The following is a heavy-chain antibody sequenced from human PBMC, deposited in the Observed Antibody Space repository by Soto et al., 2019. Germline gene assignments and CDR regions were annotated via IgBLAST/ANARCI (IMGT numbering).Heavy chain of an antibody. J-gene: IGHJ6*02. CDR1: GGTFSSYA. Sequence: QVQLVQAGAEVKKPGSSVKVSFKASGGTFSSYAISWVRQAPGQGLEWMGGLIPIFGTANYAQKFQGRVTITADESTSTAYMELSSLRSEDTDVYYCARAEYYYCSGSSTSSYYYGMDVWGQGTPVTVSS. CDR2: LIPIFGTA. V-gene: IGHV1-69*01. D-gene: IGHD3-10*01. CDR3: ARAEYYYCSGSSTSSYYYGMDV.